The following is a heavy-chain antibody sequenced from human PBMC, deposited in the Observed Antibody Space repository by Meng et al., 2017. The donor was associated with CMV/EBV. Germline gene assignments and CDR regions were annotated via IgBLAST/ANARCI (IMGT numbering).Heavy chain of an antibody. Sequence: SETLSLTCAVYGGSFSGYYWSGIRQPPGKGLEWIGEINHSGSTNYNPSLKSRVTISVDTSKNQFSLKLSSVTAADTAVYYCARRNGVPRVFWSYYGMDVWGQGTTVTVSS. V-gene: IGHV4-34*01. D-gene: IGHD3-3*01. J-gene: IGHJ6*02. CDR1: GGSFSGYY. CDR2: INHSGST. CDR3: ARRNGVPRVFWSYYGMDV.